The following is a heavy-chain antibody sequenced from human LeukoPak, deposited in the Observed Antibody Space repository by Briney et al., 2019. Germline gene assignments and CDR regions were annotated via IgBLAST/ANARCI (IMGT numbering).Heavy chain of an antibody. J-gene: IGHJ1*01. Sequence: SGTLSLTCAVSGGSISSSNWWSWVRQPPGKGLEWIGEIYHSGSTNYNPSLKNRDTISVDKSKNQFSLKLSSVTAADTAVYYCASPCSGGSCYLYFQHWGQGTLVTVSS. D-gene: IGHD2-15*01. CDR3: ASPCSGGSCYLYFQH. CDR2: IYHSGST. V-gene: IGHV4-4*02. CDR1: GGSISSSNW.